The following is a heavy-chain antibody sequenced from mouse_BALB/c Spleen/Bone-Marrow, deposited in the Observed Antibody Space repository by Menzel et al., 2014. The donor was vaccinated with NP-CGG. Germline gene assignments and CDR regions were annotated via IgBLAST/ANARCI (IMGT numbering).Heavy chain of an antibody. CDR2: INPYNGGT. J-gene: IGHJ3*01. D-gene: IGHD2-4*01. CDR1: GYSFTGYT. CDR3: ARDDYWFAY. V-gene: IGHV1-18*01. Sequence: EVQLQQSGPELVKPGASMKISCKASGYSFTGYTMNWVKQSHGKNPEWIGLINPYNGGTSYNQKFKGKATLTVDKSSSTAYMELLSLTSEDSAVYYCARDDYWFAYWGQGTLVTVSA.